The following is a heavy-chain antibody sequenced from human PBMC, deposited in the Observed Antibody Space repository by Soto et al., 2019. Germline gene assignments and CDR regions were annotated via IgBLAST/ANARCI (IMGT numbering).Heavy chain of an antibody. Sequence: EVQLAESGGGLVQPGRSLRLSCVASGFNFADNAMHWVRQAPGKGLEWVSGISYKSGKDAYADSVRGRFAISRDNAKNPVYLQMNRLKTEDTALSYCAKDPRTRRRSEEGSGAFDIWGQGTKVTVSS. CDR2: ISYKSGKD. CDR1: GFNFADNA. V-gene: IGHV3-9*01. J-gene: IGHJ3*02. D-gene: IGHD7-27*01. CDR3: AKDPRTRRRSEEGSGAFDI.